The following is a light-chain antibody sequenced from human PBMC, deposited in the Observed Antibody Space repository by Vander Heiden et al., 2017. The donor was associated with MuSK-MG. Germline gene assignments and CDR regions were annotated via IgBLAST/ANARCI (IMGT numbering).Light chain of an antibody. V-gene: IGLV2-11*01. Sequence: QSALTQPRSVSGSPGQSVTISCTGTTSDVGDYNYVSWYQHHPGKAPTIVIHDVTKRPSGVPDRFSGSKSGTTADLTISGLQADDEADYYCCSYAGADTFVIFGGGTTVTVL. CDR1: TSDVGDYNY. CDR2: DVT. CDR3: CSYAGADTFVI. J-gene: IGLJ2*01.